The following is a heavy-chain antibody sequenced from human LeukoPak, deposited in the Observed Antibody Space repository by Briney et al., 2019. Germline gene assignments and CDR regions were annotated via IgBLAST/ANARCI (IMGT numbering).Heavy chain of an antibody. CDR2: ISSSGSTI. Sequence: GGSLRLSCAASGFTFSSYSMSWVRQAPGKGLEWVSYISSSGSTIYYADSVKGRFTISRDNAKNSLYLQMNSLRAEDTAVYYCARDLEDSSGLYFDYWGQGTLVTVSS. CDR1: GFTFSSYS. V-gene: IGHV3-48*04. CDR3: ARDLEDSSGLYFDY. D-gene: IGHD3-22*01. J-gene: IGHJ4*02.